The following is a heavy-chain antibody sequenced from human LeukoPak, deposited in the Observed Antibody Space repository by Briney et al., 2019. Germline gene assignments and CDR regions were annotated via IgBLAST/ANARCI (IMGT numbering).Heavy chain of an antibody. CDR3: ARVPKDYYDSSGYVDY. J-gene: IGHJ4*02. D-gene: IGHD3-22*01. Sequence: ASVKVSCKASGYTFTSYDINWVRQATGQGLEWMGWMNPNSGNTGYAQKFQGRVTMTRNTSISTAYMELSRLRSDDTAVYYCARVPKDYYDSSGYVDYWGQGTLVTVSS. V-gene: IGHV1-8*01. CDR2: MNPNSGNT. CDR1: GYTFTSYD.